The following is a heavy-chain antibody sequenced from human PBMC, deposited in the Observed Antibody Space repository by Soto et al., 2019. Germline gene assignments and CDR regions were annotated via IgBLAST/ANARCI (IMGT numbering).Heavy chain of an antibody. J-gene: IGHJ4*02. D-gene: IGHD2-2*01. CDR2: IYYSGST. CDR3: ARVEVPAANFDC. V-gene: IGHV4-31*03. CDR1: GGYISSGGYY. Sequence: QVQLQESGPGLVKRSQTLSLTCTVSGGYISSGGYYWSWIRQHPGKGLEWIGYIYYSGSTYYNPFLKSRVTISVATSKNRFSLKMSSVTAADTAVYYCARVEVPAANFDCGGQVTLVTFSS.